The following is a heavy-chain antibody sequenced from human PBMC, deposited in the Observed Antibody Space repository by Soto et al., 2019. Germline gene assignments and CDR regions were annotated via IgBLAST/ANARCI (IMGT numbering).Heavy chain of an antibody. CDR2: INPNSGGT. CDR1: GYTFTGYY. CDR3: ARTLMVYAKVPYYYGMDV. J-gene: IGHJ6*02. Sequence: ASVKVSCKASGYTFTGYYMHWVRQAPGQGLEWMGWINPNSGGTNYAQKFQGWVTMTRDTSISTAYMELSRLRSDDTAVYYCARTLMVYAKVPYYYGMDVRGQRTTVTVS. V-gene: IGHV1-2*04. D-gene: IGHD2-8*01.